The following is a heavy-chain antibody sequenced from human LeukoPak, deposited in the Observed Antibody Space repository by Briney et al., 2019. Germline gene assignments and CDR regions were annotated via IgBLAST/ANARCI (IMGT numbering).Heavy chain of an antibody. J-gene: IGHJ4*02. CDR3: ARAKFLEWLSPIDY. V-gene: IGHV1-2*02. CDR2: INPNSGGT. CDR1: GYTFTGYY. D-gene: IGHD3-3*01. Sequence: ASVKVSCKASGYTFTGYYMHWVRQAPGQGLEWMGWINPNSGGTNYAQKFQGRVTMTRDTSISTAYMELSRLRSDDTAVYYCARAKFLEWLSPIDYWGQGTLVTASS.